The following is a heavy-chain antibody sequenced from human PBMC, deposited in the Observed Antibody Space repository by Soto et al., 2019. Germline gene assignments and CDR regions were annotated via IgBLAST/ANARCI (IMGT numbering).Heavy chain of an antibody. CDR2: TYYRSKWYN. V-gene: IGHV6-1*01. D-gene: IGHD6-13*01. Sequence: PSQTLSLTCAISGDSVSSNSAAWNWIRQSPSRGLEWLGRTYYRSKWYNDYAVSVKSRITINPDTSKNQFSLQLNSVTPEDTAVYYCPRDRGYSNSWYPGTVGNWFDPWGQGTLVTACS. CDR3: PRDRGYSNSWYPGTVGNWFDP. CDR1: GDSVSSNSAA. J-gene: IGHJ5*02.